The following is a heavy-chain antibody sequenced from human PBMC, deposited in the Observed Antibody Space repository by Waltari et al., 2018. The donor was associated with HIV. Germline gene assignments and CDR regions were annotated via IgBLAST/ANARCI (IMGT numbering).Heavy chain of an antibody. V-gene: IGHV1-58*01. CDR1: GSTFTSHA. CDR3: AAVYRAGGYDRDFDY. Sequence: QMQLVQSGPEVKKPGTSVKVYCTAYGSTFTSHAVPWVRQARGQRLEWIGWIVVGSGNTNNAQKFQERVTITRDMSTSTAYMELSSLRSEDTAVYYCAAVYRAGGYDRDFDYWGQGTLVTVSS. J-gene: IGHJ4*02. D-gene: IGHD5-12*01. CDR2: IVVGSGNT.